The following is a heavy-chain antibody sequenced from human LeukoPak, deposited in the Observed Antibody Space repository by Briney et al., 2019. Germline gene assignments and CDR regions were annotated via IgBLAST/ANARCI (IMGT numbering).Heavy chain of an antibody. J-gene: IGHJ4*02. CDR2: IYSGGST. CDR1: GFAVSRNY. V-gene: IGHV3-66*01. CDR3: ARDQGSSSWYYFDY. Sequence: GGSLRLSCAASGFAVSRNYMSWVRQAPGKGLEWVSVIYSGGSTYYADSVKGRFTISRDNSKNTLYLQMNSLRAEDTAVYYCARDQGSSSWYYFDYWGQGTLATVSS. D-gene: IGHD6-13*01.